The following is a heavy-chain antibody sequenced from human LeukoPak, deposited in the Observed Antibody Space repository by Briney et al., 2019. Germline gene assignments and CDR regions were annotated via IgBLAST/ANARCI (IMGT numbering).Heavy chain of an antibody. CDR2: ISPDGGVT. Sequence: ASVKVSCKSYGSTFNVYYTHWVRQVPGQGLEWMGWISPDGGVTNYAQKFQGRVTLTRDSATTTDYMELSRLTSDDTAVYYCARENWYYDHWGQGTLITVSS. J-gene: IGHJ4*02. V-gene: IGHV1-2*02. CDR1: GSTFNVYY. CDR3: ARENWYYDH.